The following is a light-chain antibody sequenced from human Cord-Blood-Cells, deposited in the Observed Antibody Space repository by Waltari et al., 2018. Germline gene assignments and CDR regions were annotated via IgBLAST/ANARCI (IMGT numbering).Light chain of an antibody. CDR1: RSAVGGYNY. Sequence: QSALTQPAPVSGSPGPSIPISCTGTRSAVGGYNYVSWYQQHPGKAPKLMIYDVSNRPSGVSNRFAGSKSGNTASLTIAGLQAEDDADYYCSSYTSSSTGVFGGGTKLTVL. CDR3: SSYTSSSTGV. J-gene: IGLJ2*01. V-gene: IGLV2-14*01. CDR2: DVS.